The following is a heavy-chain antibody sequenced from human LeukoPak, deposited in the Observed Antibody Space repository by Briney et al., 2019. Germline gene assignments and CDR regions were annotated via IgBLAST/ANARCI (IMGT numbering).Heavy chain of an antibody. CDR1: GGTFSSYA. CDR3: ARALRDIVVVPAAIKSSYWYFDL. D-gene: IGHD2-2*02. J-gene: IGHJ2*01. Sequence: RASVKVSCKASGGTFSSYAISWVRQAPGQGLEWMGGIIPIFGTANYAQKFQGRVTITTDESTSTAYMELSSLRSEDTAVYYCARALRDIVVVPAAIKSSYWYFDLWGRGTLVTVSS. CDR2: IIPIFGTA. V-gene: IGHV1-69*05.